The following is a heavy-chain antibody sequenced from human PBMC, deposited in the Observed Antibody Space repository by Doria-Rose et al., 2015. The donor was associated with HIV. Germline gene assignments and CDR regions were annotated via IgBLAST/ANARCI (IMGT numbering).Heavy chain of an antibody. J-gene: IGHJ6*03. Sequence: VQLVESGPGLVKPSETLSLTCSVSGGSISSYYWTWIRQPPGKGLEWIGYIYHSGTTNYSPSLKSRVTMSVDTSKNKFSLRLRSVTAADTAVYYCAPSYSRSWPYYYCMDVWGKGTTVSVSS. CDR2: IYHSGTT. CDR3: APSYSRSWPYYYCMDV. D-gene: IGHD6-13*01. V-gene: IGHV4-59*01. CDR1: GGSISSYY.